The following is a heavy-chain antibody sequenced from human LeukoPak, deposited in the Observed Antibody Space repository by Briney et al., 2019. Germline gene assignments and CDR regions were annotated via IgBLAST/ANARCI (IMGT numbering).Heavy chain of an antibody. Sequence: GGSLRPSCAASGFTFRSYGMNWVRQAPGKGPEWVSYISSRSTTMYYADSLRGRFTISRDNAKNSLYLEMNSLRPEDTAVYYCAKDPHPSGYGDFYYMDVWGKGTTVTVSS. CDR3: AKDPHPSGYGDFYYMDV. D-gene: IGHD3-22*01. CDR1: GFTFRSYG. J-gene: IGHJ6*03. V-gene: IGHV3-48*01. CDR2: ISSRSTTM.